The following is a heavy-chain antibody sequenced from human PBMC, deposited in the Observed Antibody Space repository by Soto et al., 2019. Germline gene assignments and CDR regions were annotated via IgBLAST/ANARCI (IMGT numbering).Heavy chain of an antibody. CDR2: TNPSGGST. V-gene: IGHV1-46*01. Sequence: QVQLVQSGAEAKKPGASMKASCKASGYTFTSYYMHWMRQVPPQGLESTAITNPSGGSTTYAQKLQSGVTITRDTSAGTVYMELSSVRSEDTAAYYCARDSRALLWFGELYPYGMDVWGQGTTVTVSS. D-gene: IGHD3-10*01. CDR1: GYTFTSYY. J-gene: IGHJ6*02. CDR3: ARDSRALLWFGELYPYGMDV.